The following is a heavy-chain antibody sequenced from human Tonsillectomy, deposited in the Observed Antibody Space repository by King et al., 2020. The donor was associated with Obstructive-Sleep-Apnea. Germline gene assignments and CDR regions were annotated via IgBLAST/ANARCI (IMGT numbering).Heavy chain of an antibody. V-gene: IGHV3-53*04. CDR2: IYSGGST. Sequence: VQLVESGGDLVQPGGSLRLSCAASGFTVSSNYMSWVRQAPGKGLEWVSFIYSGGSTYSADSVKGGFPLSRPNSQNTLDLQMNSLRAEDTAVYYCARDLVVTPEYYYGMDVWGQGTTVTVSS. J-gene: IGHJ6*02. D-gene: IGHD4-23*01. CDR1: GFTVSSNY. CDR3: ARDLVVTPEYYYGMDV.